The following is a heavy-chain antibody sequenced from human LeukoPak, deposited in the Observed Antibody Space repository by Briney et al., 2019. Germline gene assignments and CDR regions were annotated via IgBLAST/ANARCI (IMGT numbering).Heavy chain of an antibody. V-gene: IGHV1-8*01. CDR3: ARARRGYDYVWGAYRYGSYYFDY. CDR2: MNPNSGNT. J-gene: IGHJ4*02. D-gene: IGHD3-16*02. CDR1: GYTFTTYD. Sequence: ASVKVSCKASGYTFTTYDINWVRQATGQGLEWMGWMNPNSGNTGYAQKFQGRVTMTRNTSISTAYMELSSLRSEDTAVYYCARARRGYDYVWGAYRYGSYYFDYWGQGTLVTVSS.